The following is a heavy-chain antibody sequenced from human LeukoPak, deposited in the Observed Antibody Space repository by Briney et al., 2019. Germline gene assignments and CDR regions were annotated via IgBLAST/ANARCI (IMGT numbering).Heavy chain of an antibody. CDR2: IKQDGSEK. V-gene: IGHV3-7*01. J-gene: IGHJ4*02. D-gene: IGHD3-16*01. CDR3: ARDYVSRSGQTTY. Sequence: GGSLRLSCAASGFTFSSYWMRWVRQAPGKGLEWVANIKQDGSEKYYVDSVKGRFTISRDNAKNSLYLQMNSLRAEDTAVYYCARDYVSRSGQTTYWGQGTLVTVSS. CDR1: GFTFSSYW.